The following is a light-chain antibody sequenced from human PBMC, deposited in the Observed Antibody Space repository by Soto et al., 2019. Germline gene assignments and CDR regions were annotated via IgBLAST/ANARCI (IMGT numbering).Light chain of an antibody. CDR3: AATDDSLGGPV. J-gene: IGLJ2*01. CDR1: SSNIETNY. CDR2: TNN. Sequence: QSVLTQPPSASGTPGQRVTISCSGSSSNIETNYVYWYQHLPGAAPKLLIFTNNQRLSGVPDRFSASKSGTSASLAISGLRSEDEGDYYCAATDDSLGGPVFGGGTKLTVL. V-gene: IGLV1-47*02.